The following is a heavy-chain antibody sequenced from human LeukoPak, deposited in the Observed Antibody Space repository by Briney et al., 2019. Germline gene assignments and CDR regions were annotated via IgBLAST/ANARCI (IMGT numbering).Heavy chain of an antibody. Sequence: ASVKVSCKASGYTFTNYDITWVRQAPGQGLEWMGWINSNNANTTYAQKLQGRVTMTTDTSTTTAYMELRSLRSDDTAVYYCATDLDNTLTHWGQGTLVTVSS. D-gene: IGHD2-15*01. V-gene: IGHV1-18*01. J-gene: IGHJ4*02. CDR2: INSNNANT. CDR1: GYTFTNYD. CDR3: ATDLDNTLTH.